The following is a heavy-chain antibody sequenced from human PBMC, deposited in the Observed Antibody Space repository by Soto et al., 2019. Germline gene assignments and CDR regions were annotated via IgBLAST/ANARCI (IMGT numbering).Heavy chain of an antibody. D-gene: IGHD3-3*01. CDR1: GFSIGGDA. CDR3: GRKPVKEEILAGKFDP. V-gene: IGHV3-9*01. Sequence: GGSLTLTCAASGFSIGGDAKRCGLRDPGGDVEGVTGSSWNSGSIGYADSVKGRFTISVDTAKNSLSLQLSSLTAADTAVYYCGRKPVKEEILAGKFDPWGQGTLVTVSS. CDR2: SSWNSGSI. J-gene: IGHJ5*02.